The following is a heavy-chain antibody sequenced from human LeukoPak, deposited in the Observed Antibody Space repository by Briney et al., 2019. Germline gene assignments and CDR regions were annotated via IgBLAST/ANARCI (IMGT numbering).Heavy chain of an antibody. CDR2: IIPIFGTA. D-gene: IGHD3-22*01. V-gene: IGHV1-69*05. CDR1: GGTFSSYA. Sequence: GASVKVSCKASGGTFSSYAISWVRQAPGQGLEWMGGIIPIFGTANYAQKFQGGVTITTDESTSTAYMELSSLRSEDTAVYYCAYYDSSARFDYWGQGTLVTVSS. J-gene: IGHJ4*02. CDR3: AYYDSSARFDY.